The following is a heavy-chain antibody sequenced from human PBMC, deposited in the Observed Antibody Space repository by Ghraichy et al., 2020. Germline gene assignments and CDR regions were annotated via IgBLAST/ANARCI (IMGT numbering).Heavy chain of an antibody. CDR3: ARDGPTWSGYYGWFDP. CDR1: GFTFSSYA. D-gene: IGHD3-3*01. J-gene: IGHJ5*02. V-gene: IGHV3-64*01. Sequence: GGSLRLSCAASGFTFSSYAMHWVRQAPGKGLEYVSAISSNGGSTYYANSVKGRFTISRDNSKNTLYLQMGSLKSEDMAVYYCARDGPTWSGYYGWFDPWGQGTLVTVSS. CDR2: ISSNGGST.